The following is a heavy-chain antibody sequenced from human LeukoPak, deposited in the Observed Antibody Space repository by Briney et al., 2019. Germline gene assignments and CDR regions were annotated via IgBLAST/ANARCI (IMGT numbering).Heavy chain of an antibody. CDR2: IGIDSGNT. J-gene: IGHJ4*02. CDR1: GFTFSDYS. D-gene: IGHD5-24*01. CDR3: ARDYKYAFDN. V-gene: IGHV3-48*01. Sequence: GGSLRLSCAASGFTFSDYSMKWVRQAPGKGLEWISYIGIDSGNTNYADSVKGRFTISRHKTKNSLYLQMNSLRVEDTAVYYCARDYKYAFDNWGQGTLVTVSS.